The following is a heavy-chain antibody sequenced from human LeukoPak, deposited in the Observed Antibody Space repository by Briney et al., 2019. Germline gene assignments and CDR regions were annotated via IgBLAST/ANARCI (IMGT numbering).Heavy chain of an antibody. Sequence: ASVKVSCKASGFTFTKSFVHWVRQGPGQGLEWMGIIDSGAGNASYAQRFQGRVTMTSDTSTSTVYMQLSSLTSDDTAQYFCTRADDQDFDHWGQGTLVIVSS. V-gene: IGHV1-46*01. CDR2: IDSGAGNA. J-gene: IGHJ4*02. CDR3: TRADDQDFDH. D-gene: IGHD3-3*01. CDR1: GFTFTKSF.